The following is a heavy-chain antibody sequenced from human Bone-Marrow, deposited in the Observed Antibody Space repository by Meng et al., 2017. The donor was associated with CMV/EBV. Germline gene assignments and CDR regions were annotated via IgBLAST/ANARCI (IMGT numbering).Heavy chain of an antibody. CDR1: GFTVSSNY. CDR3: RCVPQDAFDI. CDR2: IYSGGST. J-gene: IGHJ3*02. Sequence: GESLKISCAASGFTVSSNYMSWVRQAPGKGLEWVSVIYSGGSTYYADSVKGRFTISRDNAKNSLYLQMNSLRAEDTAVYYCRCVPQDAFDIWGQGTMVTVSS. D-gene: IGHD2-21*01. V-gene: IGHV3-66*01.